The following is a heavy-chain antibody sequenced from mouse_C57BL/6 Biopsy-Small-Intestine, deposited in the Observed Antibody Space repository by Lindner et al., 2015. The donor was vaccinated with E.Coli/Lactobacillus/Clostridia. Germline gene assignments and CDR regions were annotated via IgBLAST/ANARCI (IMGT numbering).Heavy chain of an antibody. CDR1: GYTFTDYD. CDR2: IYPRDGST. D-gene: IGHD2-1*01. CDR3: ARTVNYAYFDY. J-gene: IGHJ2*01. Sequence: VQLQEFGPELVKPGASVKLSCKASGYTFTDYDINWVKQRPGQGLEWIGWIYPRDGSTKYNQKFKDKATLTADKSSSTAYMQLSSLTYEDSAVYYCARTVNYAYFDYWGQGTTLTVSS. V-gene: IGHV1-85*01.